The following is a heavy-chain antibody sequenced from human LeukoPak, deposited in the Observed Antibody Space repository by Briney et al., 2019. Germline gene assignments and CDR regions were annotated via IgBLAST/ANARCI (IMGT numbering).Heavy chain of an antibody. D-gene: IGHD3-22*01. CDR1: GGSISSYY. CDR2: IYYSGST. J-gene: IGHJ3*02. Sequence: PETLSLTCTVSGGSISSYYWSWIRQPPGKGLEWIGYIYYSGSTNYNPSLKSRVTISVDTSKNQFSLKLSSVTAADTAVYYCARALSNHYYDSSGSDAFDIWGQGTMVTVSS. V-gene: IGHV4-59*01. CDR3: ARALSNHYYDSSGSDAFDI.